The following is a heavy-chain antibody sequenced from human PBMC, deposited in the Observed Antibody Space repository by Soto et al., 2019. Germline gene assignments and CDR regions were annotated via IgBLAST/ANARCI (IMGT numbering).Heavy chain of an antibody. CDR3: ARRSMVHGGYYYYGMDV. CDR1: GFTFSSYA. D-gene: IGHD1-1*01. V-gene: IGHV3-30-3*01. CDR2: ISYDGSNK. Sequence: GGSLRLSCAASGFTFSSYAMHWVRQAPGKGLEWVAVISYDGSNKYYADSVKGRFTISRDNSKNTLYLQMNSLRAEDTAVYYCARRSMVHGGYYYYGMDVWGQGTTVTVSS. J-gene: IGHJ6*02.